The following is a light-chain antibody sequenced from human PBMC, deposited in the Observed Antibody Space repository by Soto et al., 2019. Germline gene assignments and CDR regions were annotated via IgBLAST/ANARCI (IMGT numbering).Light chain of an antibody. V-gene: IGLV1-47*01. CDR2: RNN. CDR3: VAWDDSLRGWV. Sequence: QAVVTQPPSESGAPGQRVTISCSASSSNIGSNSVYWYQHLPGTAPKLLIYRNNQRPSGVTDRFSGSKSGTSASLAISGLRSEDEGDYYCVAWDDSLRGWVFGGGTKLTVL. CDR1: SSNIGSNS. J-gene: IGLJ3*02.